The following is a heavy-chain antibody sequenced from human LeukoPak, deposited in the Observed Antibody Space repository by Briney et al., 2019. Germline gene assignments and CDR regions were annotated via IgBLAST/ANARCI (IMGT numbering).Heavy chain of an antibody. CDR1: GYTFTGYY. CDR3: ARGRSSGWYPVYYFDY. Sequence: ASVKVSCKASGYTFTGYYMHWVRQAPGQGLEWMGWINPNSGGTNYAQKCQGRVTMTRDTSISTADMGLSRLRSDDTAVYHCARGRSSGWYPVYYFDYWGQGTLVTVSS. CDR2: INPNSGGT. V-gene: IGHV1-2*02. D-gene: IGHD6-19*01. J-gene: IGHJ4*02.